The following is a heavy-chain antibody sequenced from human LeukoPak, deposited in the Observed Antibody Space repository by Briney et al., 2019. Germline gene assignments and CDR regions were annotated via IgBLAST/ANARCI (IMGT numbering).Heavy chain of an antibody. V-gene: IGHV1-8*01. Sequence: ASVKASCKASGYTFTSYDINWVRQATGQGLEWMGWMNPNSGNTGYAQKFQGRVTMTRNTSISTAYMELSSLRSEDTAVYYCARVYYYDSSGYYPLDYYGMDVWGQGTTVTVSS. CDR3: ARVYYYDSSGYYPLDYYGMDV. CDR1: GYTFTSYD. J-gene: IGHJ6*02. CDR2: MNPNSGNT. D-gene: IGHD3-22*01.